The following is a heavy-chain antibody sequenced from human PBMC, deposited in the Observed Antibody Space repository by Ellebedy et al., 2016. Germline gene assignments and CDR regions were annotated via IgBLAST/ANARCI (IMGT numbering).Heavy chain of an antibody. CDR3: ARGFSGSYYND. J-gene: IGHJ4*02. V-gene: IGHV3-11*04. D-gene: IGHD3-10*01. Sequence: GESLKISCAASGFTFSDYYMSWIRQAPGKGLEWVSYISSSGSTIYYADSVKGRFTISRDNAKNSLYLQMNSLRAEDTAVYYCARGFSGSYYNDWGQGTLVTVSS. CDR2: ISSSGSTI. CDR1: GFTFSDYY.